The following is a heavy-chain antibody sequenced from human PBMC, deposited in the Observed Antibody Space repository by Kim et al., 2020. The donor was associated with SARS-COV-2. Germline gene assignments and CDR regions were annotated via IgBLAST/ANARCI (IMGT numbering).Heavy chain of an antibody. CDR1: GYTFTSYG. J-gene: IGHJ6*02. CDR2: ISAYNGNT. CDR3: AREEVVVVPAAMSYYYYGMDV. Sequence: ASVKVSCKASGYTFTSYGISWVRQAPGQGLEWMGWISAYNGNTNYAQKLQGRVTMTTDTSTSTAYMELRSLRSDDTAVYYCAREEVVVVPAAMSYYYYGMDVWGQGTTVTVSS. D-gene: IGHD2-2*01. V-gene: IGHV1-18*04.